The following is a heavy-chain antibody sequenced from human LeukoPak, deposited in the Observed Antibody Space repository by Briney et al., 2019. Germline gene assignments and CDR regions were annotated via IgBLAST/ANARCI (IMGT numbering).Heavy chain of an antibody. V-gene: IGHV3-74*01. CDR1: GFTFSTYW. CDR3: ARADYGGNSDFHY. D-gene: IGHD4-23*01. Sequence: GGSLRLSCAASGFTFSTYWMHWVRQAPGKGMVWVSRISSDGSIAINADSVEGRFTVSRDNAKNTLYLQMNSLRVEDTAVYYCARADYGGNSDFHYWGQGTLVTVSS. CDR2: ISSDGSIA. J-gene: IGHJ4*02.